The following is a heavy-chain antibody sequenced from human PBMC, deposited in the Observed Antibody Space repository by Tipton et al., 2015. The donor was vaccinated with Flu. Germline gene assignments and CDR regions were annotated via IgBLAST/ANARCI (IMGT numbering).Heavy chain of an antibody. J-gene: IGHJ5*02. CDR3: AREGNGWYRNWFDP. V-gene: IGHV4-59*01. Sequence: PGLVKPSETLSLTCTVSGGSISSYYWSWIRQPPGKGLEWIGYIYYSGSTNYNPSLKSRVTISVDTSKNQFSLKLSSVTAADTAVYYCAREGNGWYRNWFDPWGQGTLVTVSS. CDR1: GGSISSYY. CDR2: IYYSGST. D-gene: IGHD6-19*01.